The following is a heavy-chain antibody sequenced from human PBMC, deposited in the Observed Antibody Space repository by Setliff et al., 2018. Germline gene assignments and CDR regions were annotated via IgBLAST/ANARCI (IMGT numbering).Heavy chain of an antibody. D-gene: IGHD2-2*01. V-gene: IGHV4-59*05. CDR1: GGSFSTYF. CDR2: IYNSGST. CDR3: VRGYCSSSSCYGTMGY. J-gene: IGHJ4*02. Sequence: KSSETLSLTCAVYGGSFSTYFWGWIRQPPGKGLEWIGSIYNSGSTYYNPSLKSRVTISVDTSKNQLYLKLSSVTAADTAVYYCVRGYCSSSSCYGTMGYWGQGTLVTVSS.